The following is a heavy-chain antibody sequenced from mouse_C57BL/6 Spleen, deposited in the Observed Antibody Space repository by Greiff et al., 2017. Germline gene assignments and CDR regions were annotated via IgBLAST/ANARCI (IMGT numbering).Heavy chain of an antibody. Sequence: DVHLVESGGGLVKPGGSLKLSCAASGFTFSDYGMHWVRQAPEKGLEWVAYISSGSSTIYYADTVKGRFTISRDNAKNTLFLQMTSLRSEDTAMYYCARESTTGMDYWGQGTSVTVSS. V-gene: IGHV5-17*01. CDR2: ISSGSSTI. D-gene: IGHD1-1*01. CDR3: ARESTTGMDY. CDR1: GFTFSDYG. J-gene: IGHJ4*01.